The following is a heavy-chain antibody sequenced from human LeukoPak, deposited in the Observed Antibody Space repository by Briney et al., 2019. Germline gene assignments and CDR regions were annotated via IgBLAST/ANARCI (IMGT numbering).Heavy chain of an antibody. CDR2: FDPEDGET. J-gene: IGHJ6*02. CDR3: ARDRGSWWLANYYYYGMDV. CDR1: GYTLTELS. V-gene: IGHV1-24*01. Sequence: ASVKVSCKVSGYTLTELSMHWVRQAPGKGLEWMGGFDPEDGETIYAQKFQGRVTMTEDTSTDTAYMELSSLRSEDTAVYYCARDRGSWWLANYYYYGMDVWGQGTTVTVSS. D-gene: IGHD6-19*01.